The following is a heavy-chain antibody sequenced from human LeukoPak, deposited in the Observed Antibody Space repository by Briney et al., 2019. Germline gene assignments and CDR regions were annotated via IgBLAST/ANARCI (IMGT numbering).Heavy chain of an antibody. CDR2: INPNSGGT. D-gene: IGHD5-12*01. CDR3: ARGDIVATIFEIRFYYMDV. Sequence: GATVKVSCKASGYTFTGYYMHWVRQAPGQGLEWMGWINPNSGGTNYAQKFQGRVTMTRDTSISTAYMELSRLRSDDTAVYYCARGDIVATIFEIRFYYMDVWGKGTTVTVSS. CDR1: GYTFTGYY. J-gene: IGHJ6*03. V-gene: IGHV1-2*02.